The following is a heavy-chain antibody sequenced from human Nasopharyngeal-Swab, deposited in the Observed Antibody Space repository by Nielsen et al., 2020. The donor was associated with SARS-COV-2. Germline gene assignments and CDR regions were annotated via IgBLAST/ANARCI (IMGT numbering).Heavy chain of an antibody. CDR1: VGSFSAYY. CDR2: VDHTGRT. CDR3: ARGGYQLLLRSYYYGMDV. J-gene: IGHJ6*02. D-gene: IGHD2-2*01. Sequence: GSLRLSCAVHVGSFSAYYWSWVRQPPGKGLEWIGEVDHTGRTNNNPSLQSRVTMSVGTSKNQFSLTLSSVTAADTAVYYCARGGYQLLLRSYYYGMDVWSQGTTVTVSS. V-gene: IGHV4-34*01.